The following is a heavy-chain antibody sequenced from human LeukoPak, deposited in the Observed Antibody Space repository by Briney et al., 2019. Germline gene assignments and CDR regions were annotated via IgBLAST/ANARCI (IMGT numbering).Heavy chain of an antibody. CDR1: GYTFTSYA. D-gene: IGHD6-19*01. CDR2: INAAIGNT. CDR3: ARGRGSSGWSTKYYFDY. J-gene: IGHJ4*02. V-gene: IGHV1-3*01. Sequence: ASVKVSCKASGYTFTSYAMHWVRQAPGQRLEWMGWINAAIGNTKYSQKFQGRVTITRDTSASTAYMELSSLRSEDTAVYFCARGRGSSGWSTKYYFDYWGQGTLVTVSS.